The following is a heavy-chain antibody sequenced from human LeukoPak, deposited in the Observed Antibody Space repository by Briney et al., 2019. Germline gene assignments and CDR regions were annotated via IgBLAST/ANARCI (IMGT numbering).Heavy chain of an antibody. CDR3: ARDLNPGYDSSGYYHNSNAFDI. CDR1: GFTFSSYN. CDR2: ISSSSNYI. J-gene: IGHJ3*02. D-gene: IGHD3-22*01. V-gene: IGHV3-21*01. Sequence: GRSLRLSCAASGFTFSSYNMNWVRQAPGKGLEWVSSISSSSNYIYDADSVRGRFTISRDNAKNSLYPQMNSLRAEDTAVYYCARDLNPGYDSSGYYHNSNAFDIWGQGTMVTVSS.